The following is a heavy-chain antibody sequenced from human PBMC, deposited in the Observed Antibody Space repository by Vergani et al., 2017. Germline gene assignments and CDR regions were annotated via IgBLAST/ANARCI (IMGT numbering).Heavy chain of an antibody. Sequence: QVQVVQSGAEVKKSGASVKVSCKTSGYTFSNYYMHWVRQAPGQGLEGMGIINPSGGHTNNAQKFQGRVTMTRDTSTSTVYMELSSLRSEDTAIYYCARGDYGILTGYRYLGQGTLVTVAA. D-gene: IGHD3-9*01. CDR1: GYTFSNYY. CDR3: ARGDYGILTGYRY. V-gene: IGHV1-46*03. CDR2: INPSGGHT. J-gene: IGHJ4*02.